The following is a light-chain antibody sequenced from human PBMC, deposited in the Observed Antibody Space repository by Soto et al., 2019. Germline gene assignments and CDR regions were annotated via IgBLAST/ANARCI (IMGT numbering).Light chain of an antibody. V-gene: IGKV3D-7*01. CDR2: GAS. J-gene: IGKJ4*01. CDR1: QSLSNTY. Sequence: EIVMTQSPVTLSLSPGDRATLSCRASQSLSNTYISWYQQKPGQAPRLLIYGASTRATGIPARFSGSGSGTDFTLTISSLQPEDFALYHCHQDFDLPLTFGGGTKVDIK. CDR3: HQDFDLPLT.